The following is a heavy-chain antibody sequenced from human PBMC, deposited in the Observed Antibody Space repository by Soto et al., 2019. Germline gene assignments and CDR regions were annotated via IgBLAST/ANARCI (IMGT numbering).Heavy chain of an antibody. Sequence: ASVKVSCKASGYTFTSYAMHWVRQAPGQRLEWMGWINAGNGNTKYSQKFQGRVTITRDTSASTAYMELSSLKSEDTAVYYCARGDDFWSGYHLDVWGQGTTVTVSS. J-gene: IGHJ6*02. CDR1: GYTFTSYA. CDR2: INAGNGNT. V-gene: IGHV1-3*01. CDR3: ARGDDFWSGYHLDV. D-gene: IGHD3-3*01.